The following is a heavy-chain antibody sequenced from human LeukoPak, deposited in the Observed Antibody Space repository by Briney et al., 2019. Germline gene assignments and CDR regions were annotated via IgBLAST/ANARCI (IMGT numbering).Heavy chain of an antibody. D-gene: IGHD5-12*01. V-gene: IGHV3-48*04. CDR1: GFTFSSYS. CDR3: ARVKEASAFDT. Sequence: GGSLRLSCAASGFTFSSYSMNWVRQAPGKGLEWVSYISSSSSTIYYADSVKGRFTISRDNAKNSLYLQMNSLRAEDTAVYYCARVKEASAFDTWGQGTMVTVSS. CDR2: ISSSSSTI. J-gene: IGHJ3*02.